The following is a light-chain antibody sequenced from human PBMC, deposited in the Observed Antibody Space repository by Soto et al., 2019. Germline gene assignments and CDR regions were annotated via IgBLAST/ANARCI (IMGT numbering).Light chain of an antibody. J-gene: IGKJ4*02. CDR2: DTS. CDR1: QSVNTY. V-gene: IGKV3-11*01. Sequence: EIVLTQTPATLSLSPGQRATLSCWASQSVNTYLMWYQHKPGQAPRLLIYDTSNRATGIPDRFSGSGSGTGFTLTISNLKPEDSAVYYCQQRGNSITFGGGTKVEI. CDR3: QQRGNSIT.